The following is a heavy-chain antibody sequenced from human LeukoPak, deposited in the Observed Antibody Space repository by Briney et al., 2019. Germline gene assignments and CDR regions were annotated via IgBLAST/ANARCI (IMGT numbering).Heavy chain of an antibody. J-gene: IGHJ4*02. V-gene: IGHV1-2*02. Sequence: ASVKVSCKASGYTCTGYYMHWVRQAPGQGLEWMGYIYPNSRATKYAQKFQGGVTMTRDTSISTAYMELSGLGPDDTAVYYCGTLLSNGPFDYWGQGSLVTVSS. CDR2: IYPNSRAT. CDR3: GTLLSNGPFDY. CDR1: GYTCTGYY.